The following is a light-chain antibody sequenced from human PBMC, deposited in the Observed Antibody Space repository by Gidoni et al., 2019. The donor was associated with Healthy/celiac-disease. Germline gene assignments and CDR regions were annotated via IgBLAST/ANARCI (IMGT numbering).Light chain of an antibody. V-gene: IGLV2-14*01. Sequence: QSALTQPASVSGSPGQSITISCTGTSSDVGGYNYVSWYQQHPGNAPKLMIYEVSNRPSGVSNRFSGSKSGHTASLTISGLQAEDEADYYCSSYTSSSPYVFGTWTKVTVL. CDR1: SSDVGGYNY. CDR2: EVS. CDR3: SSYTSSSPYV. J-gene: IGLJ1*01.